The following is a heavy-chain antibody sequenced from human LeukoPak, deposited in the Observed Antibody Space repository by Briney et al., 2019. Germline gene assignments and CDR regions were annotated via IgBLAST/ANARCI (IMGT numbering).Heavy chain of an antibody. Sequence: SETLSLTCTVSGGSISSGSYYWSWIRQPAGKGLEWIGRIYTSGSTNYNPSLKSRVTISVDTSKNQFFLKLSSVTAADTAVYYCAREDDFWSGYYDPSFDYWGQGTLVTVSS. J-gene: IGHJ4*02. D-gene: IGHD3-3*01. CDR1: GGSISSGSYY. CDR2: IYTSGST. CDR3: AREDDFWSGYYDPSFDY. V-gene: IGHV4-61*02.